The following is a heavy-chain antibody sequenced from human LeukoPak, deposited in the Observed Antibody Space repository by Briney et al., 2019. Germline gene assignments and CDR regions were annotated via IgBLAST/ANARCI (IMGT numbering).Heavy chain of an antibody. Sequence: TPSETLSLTCTVSGGSISSSSYYWGWIRQPPGKGLEWIGSIYYSGSTYYNPSLKSRVTISVDTSKNQFSLKLSSVTAADTAVYYCARHGLRFFNSGHLYYFDYWGQGTLVTVSS. D-gene: IGHD3-3*01. CDR1: GGSISSSSYY. CDR3: ARHGLRFFNSGHLYYFDY. CDR2: IYYSGST. J-gene: IGHJ4*02. V-gene: IGHV4-39*01.